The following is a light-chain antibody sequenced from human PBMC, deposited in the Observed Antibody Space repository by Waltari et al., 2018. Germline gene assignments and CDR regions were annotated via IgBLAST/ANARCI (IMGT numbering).Light chain of an antibody. V-gene: IGKV3-20*01. Sequence: EIVLTQSPGTLSLSPGERATLSCRASQSISRTLAWYQQKPGQAPRLLIYGASIRASGIPDKFSGTGSGTDFSLTINRLEPEDVAVYFCQHYVRLPATFGQGTKVEI. CDR1: QSISRT. J-gene: IGKJ1*01. CDR2: GAS. CDR3: QHYVRLPAT.